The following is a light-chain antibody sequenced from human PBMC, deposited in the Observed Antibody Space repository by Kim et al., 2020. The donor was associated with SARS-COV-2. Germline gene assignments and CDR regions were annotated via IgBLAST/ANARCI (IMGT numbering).Light chain of an antibody. J-gene: IGKJ2*01. V-gene: IGKV3-20*01. CDR1: RSVSSSY. CDR2: GSS. CDR3: QQYGSSPT. Sequence: EIVLTQFPGKLSLSPGERATLSCRASRSVSSSYLGWYQQKVGQAPRLLIYGSSNRATGIPDRFSGSGSGTDFTLTISRLEPEDFAVYFCQQYGSSPTFGQGTKLEI.